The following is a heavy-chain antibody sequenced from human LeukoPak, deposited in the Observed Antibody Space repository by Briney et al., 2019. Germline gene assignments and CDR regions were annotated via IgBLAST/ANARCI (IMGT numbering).Heavy chain of an antibody. Sequence: SVTVSCKASGGTSSSYAISWVRQAPGQGLEWMGGIIPIFGTANYAQKFQGRVTITADESTSTAYMELSSLRSEDTAVYYCARDSALAVAVRFDYWGQGTLVTVSS. CDR3: ARDSALAVAVRFDY. CDR1: GGTSSSYA. D-gene: IGHD6-19*01. J-gene: IGHJ4*02. V-gene: IGHV1-69*13. CDR2: IIPIFGTA.